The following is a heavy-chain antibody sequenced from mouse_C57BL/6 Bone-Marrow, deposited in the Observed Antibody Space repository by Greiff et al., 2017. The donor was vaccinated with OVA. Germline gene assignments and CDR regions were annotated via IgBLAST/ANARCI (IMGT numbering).Heavy chain of an antibody. CDR3: ARKGLRRKGNYFDY. D-gene: IGHD2-4*01. J-gene: IGHJ2*01. Sequence: VHLVESGPGLVQPSQSLSITCTVSGFSLTSYGVHWVRQSPGKGLEWLGVIWSGGSTDYNAAFISRLSISKDNSKSQVFFKMNSLQADDTAIYYCARKGLRRKGNYFDYWGQGTTLTVSS. CDR1: GFSLTSYG. CDR2: IWSGGST. V-gene: IGHV2-2*01.